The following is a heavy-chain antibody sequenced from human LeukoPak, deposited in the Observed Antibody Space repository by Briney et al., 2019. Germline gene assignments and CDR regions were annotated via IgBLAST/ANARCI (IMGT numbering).Heavy chain of an antibody. J-gene: IGHJ4*02. D-gene: IGHD6-19*01. CDR1: GGTFSSYA. CDR3: ARQSSGWPITSQRGGYFDY. CDR2: IIPIFGTA. Sequence: GSSVKVSFKASGGTFSSYAISWVRQAPGQGLEWMGGIIPIFGTANYAQKFQGRVTITTDESTRTAYMELSSLRSEDTAVYYCARQSSGWPITSQRGGYFDYWGQGTLVTVSS. V-gene: IGHV1-69*05.